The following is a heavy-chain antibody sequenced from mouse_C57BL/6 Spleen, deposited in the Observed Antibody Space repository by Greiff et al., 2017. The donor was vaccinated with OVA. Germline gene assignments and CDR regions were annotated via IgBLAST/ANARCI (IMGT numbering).Heavy chain of an antibody. V-gene: IGHV5-9*01. J-gene: IGHJ1*03. Sequence: EVMLVESGGGLVKPGGSLKLSCAASGFTFSSYTMSWVRQTPEKRLEWVATISGGGGNTYYPDSVKGRFTISRDNAKNTLYLQMSSLRSEDTALYYCARHDYYGSSYCWYFNVWGTGTTVTVSS. CDR2: ISGGGGNT. D-gene: IGHD1-1*01. CDR1: GFTFSSYT. CDR3: ARHDYYGSSYCWYFNV.